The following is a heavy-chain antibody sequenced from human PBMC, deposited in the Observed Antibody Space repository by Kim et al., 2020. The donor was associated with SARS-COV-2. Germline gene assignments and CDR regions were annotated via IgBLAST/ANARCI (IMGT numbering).Heavy chain of an antibody. Sequence: AASMKGRLIISRGHSKNTLYLQMNSLRAEDTAVYYCATVVFYYDAGYFKNWGQGTLVIVSS. D-gene: IGHD3-22*01. CDR3: ATVVFYYDAGYFKN. V-gene: IGHV3-66*01. J-gene: IGHJ1*01.